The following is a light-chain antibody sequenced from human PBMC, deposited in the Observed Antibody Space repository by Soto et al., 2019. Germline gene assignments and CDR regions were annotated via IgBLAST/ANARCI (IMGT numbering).Light chain of an antibody. Sequence: QSALTQPASVSGSPGQSITISCTGTSSDVGGYNYVSWYQQHPGKAPKLMIYEVSNRPSGDSNRFSGSKSGNTASLTISGLQAEDEADYYGSAYTSSSTYVFGTGTKLTVL. V-gene: IGLV2-14*01. CDR2: EVS. J-gene: IGLJ1*01. CDR3: SAYTSSSTYV. CDR1: SSDVGGYNY.